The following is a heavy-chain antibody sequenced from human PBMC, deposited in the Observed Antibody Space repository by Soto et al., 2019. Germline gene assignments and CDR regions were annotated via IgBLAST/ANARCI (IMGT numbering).Heavy chain of an antibody. CDR1: GGTFSSYA. V-gene: IGHV1-69*13. CDR3: ARGARAVLYYGSGKHYYYYGLDF. CDR2: IIPIFGTA. D-gene: IGHD3-10*01. Sequence: SVKVSCKASGGTFSSYAISWVRQAPGQGLEWMGGIIPIFGTANYAQKFQGRVTITADESTSTAYMELSSLRSEDTAVYYCARGARAVLYYGSGKHYYYYGLDFWGQGTTVTVSS. J-gene: IGHJ6*02.